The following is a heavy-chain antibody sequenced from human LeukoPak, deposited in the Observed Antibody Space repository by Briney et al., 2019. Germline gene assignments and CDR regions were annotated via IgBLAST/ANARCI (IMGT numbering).Heavy chain of an antibody. CDR3: ARDRENLSIWFGELPLDY. Sequence: SETLSLTCTVSAGSISSGGYYWSWIRQHPGKGLEWIGYIYYSGSTYYNPSLKSRVTISVDTSKNQFSLKLSSVTAADTAVYYYARDRENLSIWFGELPLDYWGQGTLVTVSS. CDR2: IYYSGST. J-gene: IGHJ4*02. D-gene: IGHD3-10*01. V-gene: IGHV4-31*03. CDR1: AGSISSGGYY.